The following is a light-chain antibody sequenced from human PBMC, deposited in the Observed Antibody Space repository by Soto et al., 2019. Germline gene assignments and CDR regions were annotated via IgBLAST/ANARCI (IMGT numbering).Light chain of an antibody. J-gene: IGLJ3*02. CDR2: EVS. V-gene: IGLV2-14*01. CDR1: SSDVGGYEY. CDR3: SSYTSSNTLV. Sequence: QSVLTQPASVSGSPGQAITISCTGTSSDVGGYEYVSWYQQHPGEAPKLMIYEVSNRPSGVSDRFSGSKSGNTASLTISELQADDEADYYCSSYTSSNTLVFGGGTKLTVL.